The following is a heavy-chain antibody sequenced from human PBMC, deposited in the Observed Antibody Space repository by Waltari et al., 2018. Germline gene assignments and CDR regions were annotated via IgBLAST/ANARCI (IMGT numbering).Heavy chain of an antibody. D-gene: IGHD6-6*01. V-gene: IGHV3-23*04. Sequence: VQLGGSGGGVGQPGRFLRLSCAASGFTYSSDALHWVRQAPGKGLEWDSAIRGSSSSTYYADYVKDRFTNARDNSKNTLYLQMNSLRAEDTAVYYCAKEALARTDYWGQGTLVTVSS. CDR1: GFTYSSDA. J-gene: IGHJ4*02. CDR2: IRGSSSST. CDR3: AKEALARTDY.